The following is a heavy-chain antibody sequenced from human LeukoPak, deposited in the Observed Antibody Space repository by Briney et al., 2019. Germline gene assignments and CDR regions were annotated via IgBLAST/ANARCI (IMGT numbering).Heavy chain of an antibody. CDR1: GYTFTDYY. D-gene: IGHD1-26*01. J-gene: IGHJ5*02. V-gene: IGHV1-2*02. CDR3: ASSGGSIQFDP. Sequence: ASVKVSCKASGYTFTDYYFHWVRQAPGQGLEWMGWINPNSGGTVYAQNFQGRVTMTRDTSISIVYMELSSLRSVDTAVYYCASSGGSIQFDPWGQGTLVTVSS. CDR2: INPNSGGT.